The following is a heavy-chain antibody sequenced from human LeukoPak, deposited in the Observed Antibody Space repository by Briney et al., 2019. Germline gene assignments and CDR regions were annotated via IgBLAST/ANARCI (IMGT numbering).Heavy chain of an antibody. Sequence: SQTLSLTCTVSGASISSGGDYWSWIRQHPGKGLEWIGYIYYSGSTYYNPSLKSRVTISEDTSKNQFSLKLSTVTAADTAVYYCASRIGYSYGIDYWGQGTLVTVSS. CDR3: ASRIGYSYGIDY. CDR1: GASISSGGDY. CDR2: IYYSGST. V-gene: IGHV4-31*03. J-gene: IGHJ4*02. D-gene: IGHD5-18*01.